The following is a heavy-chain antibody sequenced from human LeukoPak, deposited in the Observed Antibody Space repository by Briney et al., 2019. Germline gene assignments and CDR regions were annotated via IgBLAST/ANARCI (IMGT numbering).Heavy chain of an antibody. CDR1: GFTVSNNY. D-gene: IGHD2-21*02. V-gene: IGHV3-30*18. CDR2: TSYDGSNK. J-gene: IGHJ4*02. Sequence: GGSLRLSCAASGFTVSNNYMSWVRQAPGKGLEWVAATSYDGSNKHYADSVKGRFIVSRDNSKNTVYLQMDSLRPEDTAVYYCAKRGEFSGSDCYYFDYWGQGTLVTVSS. CDR3: AKRGEFSGSDCYYFDY.